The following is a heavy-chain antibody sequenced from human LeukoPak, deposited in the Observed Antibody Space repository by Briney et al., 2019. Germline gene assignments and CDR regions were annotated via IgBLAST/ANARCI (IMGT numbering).Heavy chain of an antibody. J-gene: IGHJ4*02. V-gene: IGHV3-23*01. CDR2: ISGSGGST. Sequence: PGGSLRPSCAASGFTFSSYAMSWVRQAPGKGLEWVSAISGSGGSTYYVDSVKGRFTISRDNSKNTLYLQMNSLRAEDTAVYYCAKDRAIAAAGTRWAPSFDYWGQGTLVTVSS. D-gene: IGHD6-13*01. CDR3: AKDRAIAAAGTRWAPSFDY. CDR1: GFTFSSYA.